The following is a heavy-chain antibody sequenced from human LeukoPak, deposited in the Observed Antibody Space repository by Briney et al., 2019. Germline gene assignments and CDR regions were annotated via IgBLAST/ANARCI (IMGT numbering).Heavy chain of an antibody. V-gene: IGHV3-7*01. CDR2: IKQDGSEK. Sequence: GGSLRLSCAASGFTFSSYWMSWVRQAPGKGLEWVANIKQDGSEKYYVDSVKGRFTISRDNAKNSLYLQMNSLRAEDTAVYYCARDTLLGATGAFDIWGQGTMVTVSS. CDR1: GFTFSSYW. CDR3: ARDTLLGATGAFDI. J-gene: IGHJ3*02. D-gene: IGHD1-26*01.